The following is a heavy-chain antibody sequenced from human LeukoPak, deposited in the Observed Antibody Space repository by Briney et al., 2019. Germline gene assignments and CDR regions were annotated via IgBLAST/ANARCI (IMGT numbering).Heavy chain of an antibody. V-gene: IGHV3-11*05. CDR2: ISSSSSYT. Sequence: GGSLRLSCAASGFTFSDYYMSWIRQAPGKGLEWVSYISSSSSYTNYADSVKGRFTISRDNAKNSLYLQMNSLRAEHTAVYYSARDRGAASPLWVDPWGQGTLVTVSS. D-gene: IGHD6-13*01. CDR3: ARDRGAASPLWVDP. CDR1: GFTFSDYY. J-gene: IGHJ5*02.